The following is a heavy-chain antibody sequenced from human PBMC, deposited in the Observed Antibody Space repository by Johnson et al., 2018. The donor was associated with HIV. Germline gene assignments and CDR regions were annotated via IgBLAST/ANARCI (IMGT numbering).Heavy chain of an antibody. V-gene: IGHV3-9*01. CDR3: ARDQYDRGDGAFDI. J-gene: IGHJ3*02. Sequence: VQLVESGGAVVRPGGSLRLSCTASGFTFDDYAMHWVRQVPGKGLEWVAGIGWNGLTIGYVDSVKGRFTISRNAATNSMYLRMDSLRPEDTAVYYCARDQYDRGDGAFDIWGQGTMVTVSS. CDR1: GFTFDDYA. D-gene: IGHD5-24*01. CDR2: IGWNGLTI.